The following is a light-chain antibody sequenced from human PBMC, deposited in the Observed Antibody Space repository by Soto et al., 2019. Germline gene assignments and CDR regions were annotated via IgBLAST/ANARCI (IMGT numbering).Light chain of an antibody. CDR2: EAS. Sequence: IQETHSQSTLSAPVGGRVTKNCRASLDSRNELDWYRQKPGKAPKRLIYEASTLQDWVPSRFSGDGSGTEFTLTISSLQSEDFATYFCLQHKSYPWTFGQGTKVDIK. CDR1: LDSRNE. CDR3: LQHKSYPWT. J-gene: IGKJ1*01. V-gene: IGKV1-17*01.